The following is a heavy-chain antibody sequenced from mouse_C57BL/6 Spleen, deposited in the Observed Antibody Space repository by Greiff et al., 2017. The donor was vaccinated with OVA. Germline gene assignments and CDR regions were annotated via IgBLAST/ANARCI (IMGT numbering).Heavy chain of an antibody. Sequence: VQLQQPGAELVKPGASVKLSCKASGYTFTSYWMHWVKQRPGQGLEWIGMIHPNSGSTNYNEKFKSKATLTVDKSSSTAYMQLSSLTSEDSAVYYCARGYSNYPYAMDYWGQGTSVTVSS. V-gene: IGHV1-64*01. D-gene: IGHD2-5*01. CDR2: IHPNSGST. CDR3: ARGYSNYPYAMDY. J-gene: IGHJ4*01. CDR1: GYTFTSYW.